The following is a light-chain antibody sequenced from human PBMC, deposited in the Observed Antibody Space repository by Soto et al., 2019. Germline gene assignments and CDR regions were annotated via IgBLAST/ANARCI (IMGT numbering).Light chain of an antibody. V-gene: IGKV3-15*01. Sequence: EIVVTQSPAPLSVSPGERVTLPCRASQSVSSSLAWYQQRPGQAPRLLIYDTSTRAAGIAARFSGSGAGTEFTLTISSLQSEDSAVYYCQQYVHWPPGACGQGTKGDTK. CDR1: QSVSSS. CDR2: DTS. CDR3: QQYVHWPPGA. J-gene: IGKJ1*01.